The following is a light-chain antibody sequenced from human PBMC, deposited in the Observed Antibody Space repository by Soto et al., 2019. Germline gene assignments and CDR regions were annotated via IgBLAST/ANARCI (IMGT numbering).Light chain of an antibody. CDR3: QQLNTYPLT. V-gene: IGKV1-9*01. CDR2: AAS. Sequence: DIQMTQSPSTVSASVGDRVRLTCRASQGISSYLAWYQQKPGKAPKLLIYAASTLQSGVPSRFSGSESGTEFTLTISSLQPEDFATYYCQQLNTYPLTFGGGTKVDIK. J-gene: IGKJ4*01. CDR1: QGISSY.